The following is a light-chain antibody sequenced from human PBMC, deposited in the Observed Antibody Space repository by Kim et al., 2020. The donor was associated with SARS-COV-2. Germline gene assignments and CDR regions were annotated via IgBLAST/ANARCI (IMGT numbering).Light chain of an antibody. CDR3: QQYTTYWT. CDR2: DAS. J-gene: IGKJ1*01. CDR1: QSVTSW. V-gene: IGKV1-5*01. Sequence: DIQMTQSPSTLSASVGDRVTITCRASQSVTSWLAWYQQKPGKAPKLLIYDASSLEGGVPSRFSGSGSGTEFTLTISSLQPDDFATYYCQQYTTYWTFGQGTQVDIK.